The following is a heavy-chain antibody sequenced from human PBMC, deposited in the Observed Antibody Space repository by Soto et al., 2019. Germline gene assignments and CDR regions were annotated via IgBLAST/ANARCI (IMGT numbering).Heavy chain of an antibody. Sequence: QVQLQESGPGLVKPSQTLSLTCTVSGGSINTGGYYWGWIRHLPGEGLEWIGHIFYTGTAYYNPSLRSRVTVSIDTSANQFSPHMYSVTAADTAMYYCARRLDDTPETFFNWFDPWGQGILVTVSS. J-gene: IGHJ5*02. D-gene: IGHD2-15*01. CDR1: GGSINTGGYY. V-gene: IGHV4-31*03. CDR2: IFYTGTA. CDR3: ARRLDDTPETFFNWFDP.